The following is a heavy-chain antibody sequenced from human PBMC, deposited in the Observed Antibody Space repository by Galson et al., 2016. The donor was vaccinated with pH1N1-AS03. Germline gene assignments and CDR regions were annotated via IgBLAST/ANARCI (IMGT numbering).Heavy chain of an antibody. V-gene: IGHV3-30*18. J-gene: IGHJ3*02. CDR3: AKEGSGSVSKFAFDI. Sequence: SMRFSCAASGFIFSNHGMHWVRQAPGKGLEWVAVISSHGKTDYYEEHVRGRFTVSRDNSNNTLYLQMDSRRAEDRAVYYCAKEGSGSVSKFAFDIWGQGTIVTVSS. CDR1: GFIFSNHG. CDR2: ISSHGKTD. D-gene: IGHD3-10*01.